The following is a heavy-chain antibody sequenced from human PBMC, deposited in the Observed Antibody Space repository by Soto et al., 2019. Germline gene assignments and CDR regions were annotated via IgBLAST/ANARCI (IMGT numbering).Heavy chain of an antibody. CDR2: IYYSGST. D-gene: IGHD2-15*01. Sequence: PSETLSLTCTVSGGSISSSSYYWGWIRQPPGKGLEWIGSIYYSGSTYYNPSLKSRVTISVDTSKNQFSLKLSSVTAADTAVYYCARLVAARWFDPWGQGTLVTVSS. CDR1: GGSISSSSYY. V-gene: IGHV4-39*01. CDR3: ARLVAARWFDP. J-gene: IGHJ5*02.